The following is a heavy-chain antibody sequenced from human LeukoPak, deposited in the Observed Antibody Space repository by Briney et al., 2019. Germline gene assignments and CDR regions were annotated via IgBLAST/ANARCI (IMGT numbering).Heavy chain of an antibody. Sequence: SETLSLTCAVYGGSFSGYYWSWIRQPPGKGLEWIGEINHSGSTNYNPSLKSRVTISVDTSKNQFSLKLSSVTAADTAVYYCARRGRWLQFLPPAQHYYFDHWGQGTLVTVSS. CDR1: GGSFSGYY. V-gene: IGHV4-34*01. CDR3: ARRGRWLQFLPPAQHYYFDH. CDR2: INHSGST. J-gene: IGHJ4*02. D-gene: IGHD5-24*01.